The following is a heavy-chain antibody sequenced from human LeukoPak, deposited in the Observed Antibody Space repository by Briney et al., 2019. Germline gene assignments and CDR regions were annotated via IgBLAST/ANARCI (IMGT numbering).Heavy chain of an antibody. D-gene: IGHD5-18*01. CDR2: IYTSGST. CDR1: GGSISSGSYY. Sequence: NPSQTLSLTCTVSGGSISSGSYYWSWIRQPAGKGLEWIGRIYTSGSTNYNPSLKSRVTISVDTSKNQFSLKLTSVTAADTAVYYCARGMVDTATDLDYWGQGTLVTVSS. CDR3: ARGMVDTATDLDY. V-gene: IGHV4-61*02. J-gene: IGHJ4*02.